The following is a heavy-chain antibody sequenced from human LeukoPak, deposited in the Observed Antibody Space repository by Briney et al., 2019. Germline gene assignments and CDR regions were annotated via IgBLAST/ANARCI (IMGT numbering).Heavy chain of an antibody. CDR1: GFTFSSYD. J-gene: IGHJ4*02. V-gene: IGHV3-13*01. CDR3: AKSHHVTAIDY. Sequence: GGSLRLSCAASGFTFSSYDMHWVRQATGKGPEWVSAIGSAGDTYYPGSVKGRFTISRENAKNSLYLQMNSLRADDTAVYYCAKSHHVTAIDYWGQGTLVTVSS. D-gene: IGHD2-21*02. CDR2: IGSAGDT.